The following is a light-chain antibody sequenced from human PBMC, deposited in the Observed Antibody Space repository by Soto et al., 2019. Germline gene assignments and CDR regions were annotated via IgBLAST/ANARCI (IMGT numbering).Light chain of an antibody. CDR3: QQRSNWPIT. J-gene: IGKJ5*01. CDR2: DAS. V-gene: IGKV3-11*01. Sequence: EIVLTQSPATLSLSPGEGATLSCRASQSVSSYLAWYQQKPGQAPRLLIYDASNRATGIPARFSASGSGTDXTLTIXSLEPEDFAVYYCQQRSNWPITFGQGTRLEIK. CDR1: QSVSSY.